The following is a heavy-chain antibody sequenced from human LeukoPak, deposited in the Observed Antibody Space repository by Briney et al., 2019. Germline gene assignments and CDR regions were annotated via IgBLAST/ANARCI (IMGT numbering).Heavy chain of an antibody. CDR3: ARESRLYYGSGSYYGY. Sequence: GASVKVSCKASGYTFTSYAMHWVRQAPGQRLEWMGWINAGNGNTKYSQKFQGRVTITRDTSASTAYMELSSLRSEDTAVYYCARESRLYYGSGSYYGYWGQGTLVTVSS. D-gene: IGHD3-10*01. CDR1: GYTFTSYA. V-gene: IGHV1-3*01. CDR2: INAGNGNT. J-gene: IGHJ4*02.